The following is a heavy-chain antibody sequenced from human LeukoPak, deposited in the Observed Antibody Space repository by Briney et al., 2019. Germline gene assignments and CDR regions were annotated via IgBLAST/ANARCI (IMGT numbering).Heavy chain of an antibody. D-gene: IGHD3-16*01. CDR2: FYADGST. J-gene: IGHJ3*02. V-gene: IGHV4-4*07. CDR3: AREVWEADAFDI. Sequence: PSETLSLTCTVSGGSISSYYWSWIRQPAGKGLEWIGRFYADGSTHYNPSLKSRVTVSIDTSKNQFSLKLTFVTAADTAVYYCAREVWEADAFDIWGQGTVVTVSS. CDR1: GGSISSYY.